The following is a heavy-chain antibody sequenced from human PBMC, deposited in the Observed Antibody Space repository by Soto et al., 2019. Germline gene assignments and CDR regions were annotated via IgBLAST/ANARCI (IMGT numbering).Heavy chain of an antibody. D-gene: IGHD6-19*01. Sequence: EVQLVESGGGLVQPGRSLRLSCAASGFTFDDYAMHWVRQAPGKGLEWVSGISWNSGSIGYADSVKGRFTISRDNAKNSLYLQMNSLRADDTALYDWAKDFSFGGRSGWLDYWGRGTLVTVSS. J-gene: IGHJ4*02. CDR2: ISWNSGSI. CDR1: GFTFDDYA. CDR3: AKDFSFGGRSGWLDY. V-gene: IGHV3-9*01.